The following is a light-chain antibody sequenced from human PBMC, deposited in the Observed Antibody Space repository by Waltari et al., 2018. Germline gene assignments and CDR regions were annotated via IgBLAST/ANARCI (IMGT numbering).Light chain of an antibody. CDR2: GAS. CDR3: QQYGSSILYT. J-gene: IGKJ2*01. V-gene: IGKV3-20*01. Sequence: FPWYQKQPGQAPRLLIYGASSRAAGIPDRFSGSVSGTDFTLPISRLEPEDFPVYYCQQYGSSILYTFGQGTKLEIK.